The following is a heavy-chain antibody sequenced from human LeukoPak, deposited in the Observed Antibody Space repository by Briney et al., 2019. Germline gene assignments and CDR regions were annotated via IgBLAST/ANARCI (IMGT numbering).Heavy chain of an antibody. CDR3: ASRYSSSEGCYPAFDY. Sequence: GGSLRLSCAASGFSFTNYGMSWVRQAPGKGLEWISAINENGAITKYADSVRGRFTISRYNSKDTLYLQINSLRVEDTAVYYCASRYSSSEGCYPAFDYWGQGTLVTVSS. D-gene: IGHD2-15*01. CDR1: GFSFTNYG. CDR2: INENGAIT. V-gene: IGHV3-23*01. J-gene: IGHJ4*02.